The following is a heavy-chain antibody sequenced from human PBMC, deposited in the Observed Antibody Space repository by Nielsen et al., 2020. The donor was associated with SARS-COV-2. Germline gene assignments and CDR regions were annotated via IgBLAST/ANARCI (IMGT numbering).Heavy chain of an antibody. J-gene: IGHJ6*02. CDR2: ISGSGGST. Sequence: GESLKLSCAASGFTFSSYAMSWVRQAPGKELEWVSAISGSGGSTYYADSVKGRFTISRDNSKNTLYLQMNSLRAEDTAVYYCAKEEKDSSGWSPHNYYYGMDVWGQGTTVTVSS. CDR1: GFTFSSYA. CDR3: AKEEKDSSGWSPHNYYYGMDV. V-gene: IGHV3-23*01. D-gene: IGHD6-19*01.